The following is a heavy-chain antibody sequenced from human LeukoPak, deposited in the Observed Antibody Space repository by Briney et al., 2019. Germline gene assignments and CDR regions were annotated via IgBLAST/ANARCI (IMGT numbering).Heavy chain of an antibody. Sequence: ASVTVSCKASGGTFSSYAISWVRQAPGQGLEWMGGIIPIFGTANYAQKFQGRVTITADKSTSTAYMELSSLRSEGTAVYYCARGRGGDYAFPDYWGQGTLVTVSS. J-gene: IGHJ4*02. D-gene: IGHD2-21*02. CDR1: GGTFSSYA. V-gene: IGHV1-69*06. CDR2: IIPIFGTA. CDR3: ARGRGGDYAFPDY.